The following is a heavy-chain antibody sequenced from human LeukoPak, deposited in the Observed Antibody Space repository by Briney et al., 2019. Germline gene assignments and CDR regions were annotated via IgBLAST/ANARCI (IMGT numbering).Heavy chain of an antibody. V-gene: IGHV3-30*18. CDR3: AKGLQYCSSTSCSYSSSWDYFDY. D-gene: IGHD2-2*01. Sequence: GGSLRLSCAASGFTFSSYGMHWVRLAPGKGLEWVAVISYDGSNKYYADSVKGRFTISRDNSKNTLYLQMNSLRAEDTAVHYCAKGLQYCSSTSCSYSSSWDYFDYWGQGTLVTVSS. CDR2: ISYDGSNK. J-gene: IGHJ4*02. CDR1: GFTFSSYG.